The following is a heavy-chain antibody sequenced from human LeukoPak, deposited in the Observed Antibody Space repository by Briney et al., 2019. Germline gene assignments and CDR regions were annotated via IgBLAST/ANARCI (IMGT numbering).Heavy chain of an antibody. CDR2: IKQDGSEK. Sequence: SGGSLRLSCAASGFTFRNYWMTWVRQAPGKGLEWVANIKQDGSEKYFVDSVKGRFTISRDNAENSLYLQMNSLRAEDTAVYYCARARDYGSGKANAFDIWGQGTMVTVSS. J-gene: IGHJ3*02. V-gene: IGHV3-7*05. D-gene: IGHD3-10*01. CDR1: GFTFRNYW. CDR3: ARARDYGSGKANAFDI.